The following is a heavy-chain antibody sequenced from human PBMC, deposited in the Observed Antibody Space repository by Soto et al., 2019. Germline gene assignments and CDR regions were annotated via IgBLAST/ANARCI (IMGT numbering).Heavy chain of an antibody. J-gene: IGHJ4*02. Sequence: QVQLVESGGGVVQPGRSLRLSCAASGFTFSTYGIHWVRQAPGKGLEWLAVIWYDGSKKYYADSVQGRFTISGDNSKNTGYLQMNSLRAEDTAVYYCVKDHCGGDCYSNPYFDYWGQGTLVTVSS. V-gene: IGHV3-33*06. CDR1: GFTFSTYG. D-gene: IGHD2-21*02. CDR3: VKDHCGGDCYSNPYFDY. CDR2: IWYDGSKK.